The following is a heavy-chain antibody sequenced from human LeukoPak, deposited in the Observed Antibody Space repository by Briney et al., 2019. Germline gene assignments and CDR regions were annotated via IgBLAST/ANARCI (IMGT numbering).Heavy chain of an antibody. J-gene: IGHJ4*02. CDR3: VKEYHSRGFGAYFDY. CDR2: ISSDGSIK. V-gene: IGHV3-30*18. Sequence: PGGSLRLSCTASKFTFSHYGMQWVRQAPGKGLEWVAVISSDGSIKVYADSVKDRFTLSRDNSINTVDLQMNSLRAEDTAVYYCVKEYHSRGFGAYFDYWGQGTLVTVSS. CDR1: KFTFSHYG. D-gene: IGHD3-3*01.